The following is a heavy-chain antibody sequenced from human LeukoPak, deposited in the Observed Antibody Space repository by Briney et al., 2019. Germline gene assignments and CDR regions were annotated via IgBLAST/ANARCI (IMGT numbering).Heavy chain of an antibody. D-gene: IGHD6-6*01. CDR2: INHSGST. CDR3: VRGTGAARPT. V-gene: IGHV4-34*01. Sequence: SETLSLTCAVYGGSFSGYYWSWIRQPPGKGLEWIGEINHSGSTNYNPSLKSRVTISVDTSKNQFSLKLSSVTAADTAVYYCVRGTGAARPTWGQGTLVTVSS. CDR1: GGSFSGYY. J-gene: IGHJ4*02.